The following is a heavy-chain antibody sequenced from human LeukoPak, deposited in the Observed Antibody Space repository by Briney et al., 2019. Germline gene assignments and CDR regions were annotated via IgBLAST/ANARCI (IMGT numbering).Heavy chain of an antibody. CDR3: ARYSGCDPTPLKVDY. J-gene: IGHJ4*02. V-gene: IGHV3-30*03. Sequence: PGGSLRLSCAAFGFTFSSYGMHWVRQAPGKGLEWVAVISYDGSNKYYADSVKGRFTISRDNSKNTLYLQMNSLRAEDTAVYYCARYSGCDPTPLKVDYWGQGTLVTVSS. CDR1: GFTFSSYG. CDR2: ISYDGSNK. D-gene: IGHD5-12*01.